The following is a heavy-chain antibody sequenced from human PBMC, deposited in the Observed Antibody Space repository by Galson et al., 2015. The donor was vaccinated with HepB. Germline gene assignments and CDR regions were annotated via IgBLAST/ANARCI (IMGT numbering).Heavy chain of an antibody. V-gene: IGHV3-30*04. CDR2: ISYDGSNK. D-gene: IGHD1-26*01. CDR3: ARDSGWHISGAFDI. J-gene: IGHJ3*02. CDR1: GFTFSSYA. Sequence: SLRLSCAASGFTFSSYAMHWVRQAPGKGLEWVAVISYDGSNKYYADSVKGRFTISRDNSKNTLYLQMNSLRAEDTAVYYCARDSGWHISGAFDIWGQGTMVTVSS.